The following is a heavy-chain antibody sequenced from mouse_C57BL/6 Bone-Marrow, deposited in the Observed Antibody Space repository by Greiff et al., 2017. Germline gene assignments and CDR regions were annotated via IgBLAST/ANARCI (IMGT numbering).Heavy chain of an antibody. CDR1: GYTFTSYW. D-gene: IGHD1-1*01. CDR2: IDPSDSYT. J-gene: IGHJ3*01. Sequence: QVQLKQPGAELVMPGASVKLSCKASGYTFTSYWMHWVKQRPGQGLEWIGEIDPSDSYTNYNQKFKGKSTLTVDKSSTPAYMQLSSLTSEDSAVYYCAREWGYYGSSLAYWGQGTLVTVSA. V-gene: IGHV1-69*01. CDR3: AREWGYYGSSLAY.